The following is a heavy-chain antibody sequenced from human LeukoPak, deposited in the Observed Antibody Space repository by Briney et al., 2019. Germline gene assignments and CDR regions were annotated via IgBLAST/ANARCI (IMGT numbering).Heavy chain of an antibody. J-gene: IGHJ4*02. D-gene: IGHD3-22*01. CDR3: AKRGVVIRVILVGFHKQAYYFDS. Sequence: GGSLRLSCAVSGITLSNYGMSWVRQAPGKGLEWVAGISDSGGSTKYADSVKGRFTISRDNPKNTLYLQMNSLRVEDTAVYFCAKRGVVIRVILVGFHKQAYYFDSWDQGALVTVSS. CDR2: ISDSGGST. CDR1: GITLSNYG. V-gene: IGHV3-23*01.